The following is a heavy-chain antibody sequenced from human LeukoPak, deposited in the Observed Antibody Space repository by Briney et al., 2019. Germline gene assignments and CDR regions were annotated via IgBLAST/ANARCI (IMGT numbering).Heavy chain of an antibody. CDR1: GYIFTSYW. CDR2: IDPSDSYT. V-gene: IGHV5-10-1*01. J-gene: IGHJ4*02. Sequence: GESLKISCKGSGYIFTSYWINWVRQLPGKGREWMGRIDPSDSYTNYSPSFQGHVTISAGKSISTAYLQWSSLQASDTAMYYCARQDSGSYSTFDYWGQGTLVTVSS. D-gene: IGHD1-26*01. CDR3: ARQDSGSYSTFDY.